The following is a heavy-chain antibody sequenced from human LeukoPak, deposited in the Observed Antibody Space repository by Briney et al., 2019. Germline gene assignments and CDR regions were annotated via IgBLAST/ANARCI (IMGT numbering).Heavy chain of an antibody. J-gene: IGHJ5*02. CDR2: INTDGSST. D-gene: IGHD3-3*01. CDR3: ASAHDFWSGYFKSVQLNWFGP. V-gene: IGHV3-74*01. CDR1: GFNFGIYG. Sequence: PGRSLRLSCTASGFNFGIYGMHWVRQAPGKGLVWVSRINTDGSSTSYADSVKGRFTISRDNAKNTLYLQMNSLRAEDTAVYYCASAHDFWSGYFKSVQLNWFGPWGQGTLVTVSS.